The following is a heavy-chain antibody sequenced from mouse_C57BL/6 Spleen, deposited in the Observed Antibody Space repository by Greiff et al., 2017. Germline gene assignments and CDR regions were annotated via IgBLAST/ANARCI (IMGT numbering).Heavy chain of an antibody. Sequence: QVQLQQPGAELVKPGASVKLSCKASGYTFTSYWMHWVKQRPGQGLEWIGMIHPNIGSTNYNEKFKSKATLTVDKSSSTAYMQLSSLTSEDSAVHYCARDYGSSPAYLDYWGQGTSLTVSS. V-gene: IGHV1-64*01. CDR1: GYTFTSYW. CDR3: ARDYGSSPAYLDY. CDR2: IHPNIGST. J-gene: IGHJ4*01. D-gene: IGHD1-1*01.